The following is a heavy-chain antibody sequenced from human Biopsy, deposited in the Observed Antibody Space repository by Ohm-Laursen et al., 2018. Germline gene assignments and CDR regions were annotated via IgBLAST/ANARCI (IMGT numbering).Heavy chain of an antibody. Sequence: SDTLSLTCAVSGGSISGYHWSRIRKSPGKGLEWLAYISYTRGIPSNPSLNGRATMPLDTSKNQFSLRLIYVTAADTAVYYCARMPHFDYWGQGILVTVSS. CDR2: ISYTRGI. J-gene: IGHJ4*02. D-gene: IGHD2-2*01. V-gene: IGHV4-59*07. CDR3: ARMPHFDY. CDR1: GGSISGYH.